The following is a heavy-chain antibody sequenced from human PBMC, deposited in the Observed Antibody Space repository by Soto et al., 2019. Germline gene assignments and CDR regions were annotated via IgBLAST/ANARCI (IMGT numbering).Heavy chain of an antibody. Sequence: QVQLVESGGGVVQPGRSLRLSCAASGFTFSSYGMHWVRQAPGKGLEWVAVISYDGSNKYYADSVKGRFTISRDNSKNTLYLQMNSRRAEDTAGYYCAKETYSGPLDYWGQGTLVTVSS. V-gene: IGHV3-30*18. CDR2: ISYDGSNK. D-gene: IGHD2-15*01. CDR3: AKETYSGPLDY. CDR1: GFTFSSYG. J-gene: IGHJ4*02.